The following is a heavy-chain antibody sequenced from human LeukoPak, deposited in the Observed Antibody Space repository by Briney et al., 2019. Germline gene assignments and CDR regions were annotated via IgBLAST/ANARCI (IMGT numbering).Heavy chain of an antibody. CDR1: GGSISTYY. CDR3: AREDSSLSRAFGI. V-gene: IGHV4-4*07. J-gene: IGHJ3*02. D-gene: IGHD2-15*01. CDR2: IYTSGNT. Sequence: SETLSLTCTVSGGSISTYYWRWIRQPAGKGLEWIGRIYTSGNTNYDPSLKSRVTMSVDMSKNQFSLKLGSVTAADTAVYYCAREDSSLSRAFGIWGQGTMVTVSS.